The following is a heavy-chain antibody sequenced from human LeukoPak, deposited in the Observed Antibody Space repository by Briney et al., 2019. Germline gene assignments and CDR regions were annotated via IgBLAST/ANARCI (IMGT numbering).Heavy chain of an antibody. D-gene: IGHD2-21*02. CDR2: ISYDGSNK. Sequence: LSGGSLRLSCAASGFTFSSYSMNWVRQAPGKGLEWVAVISYDGSNKYYADSVKGRFTISRDNSKNTLYLQMNSLRAEDTAVYYCAKVSTGQIVVLTALLCFDYWGQGTLVTVSS. CDR1: GFTFSSYS. CDR3: AKVSTGQIVVLTALLCFDY. J-gene: IGHJ4*02. V-gene: IGHV3-30*18.